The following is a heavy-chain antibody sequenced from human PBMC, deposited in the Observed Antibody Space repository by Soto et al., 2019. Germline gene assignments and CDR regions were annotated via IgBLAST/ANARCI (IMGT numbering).Heavy chain of an antibody. D-gene: IGHD2-2*01. J-gene: IGHJ4*02. Sequence: GGSLRLSCAASGCTFISYAMSWVRQAPGKGLEWVSAICGSGACTYYADSVKGRFTVSRDNSKNTLYLQMNSLRAEDTAVYYCAKGGDIVVVPAANFDYWGQGTLVTVSS. CDR3: AKGGDIVVVPAANFDY. CDR1: GCTFISYA. CDR2: ICGSGACT. V-gene: IGHV3-23*01.